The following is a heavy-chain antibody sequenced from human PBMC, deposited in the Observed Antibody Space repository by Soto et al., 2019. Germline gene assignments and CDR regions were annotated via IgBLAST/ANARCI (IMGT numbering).Heavy chain of an antibody. J-gene: IGHJ6*02. V-gene: IGHV1-69*01. CDR1: GGTFSSYA. Sequence: QVQLVQSGAEVKKPGSSVKVSCKASGGTFSSYAISWVRQAPGQGLEWMGGIIPIFGTANYAQKFQGRVTITADESTSTAYMELSSLRSEDTAVYYCARGNCSSTSCSYYYYGMDVWGQVTTVTVSS. CDR2: IIPIFGTA. D-gene: IGHD2-2*01. CDR3: ARGNCSSTSCSYYYYGMDV.